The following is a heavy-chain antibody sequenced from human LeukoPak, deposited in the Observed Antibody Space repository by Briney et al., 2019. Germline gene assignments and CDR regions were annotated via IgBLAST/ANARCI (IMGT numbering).Heavy chain of an antibody. CDR3: AKSGGYGLIDY. CDR1: AVSISSSSYS. CDR2: IYSSGST. V-gene: IGHV4-39*01. D-gene: IGHD1-26*01. J-gene: IGHJ4*02. Sequence: SETLSLTCTVSAVSISSSSYSWGWIRQPPGKGLEWIGNIYSSGSTYYNASLQSRVTISIDTSKNPFSLRLNSVTAADTAMYYCAKSGGYGLIDYWGQGTRVTVSS.